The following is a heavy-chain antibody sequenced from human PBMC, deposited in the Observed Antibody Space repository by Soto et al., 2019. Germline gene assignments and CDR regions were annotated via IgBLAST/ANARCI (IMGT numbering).Heavy chain of an antibody. J-gene: IGHJ5*01. CDR3: ARGPVRGMGGDS. V-gene: IGHV1-69*02. CDR2: INSILGIS. CDR1: GGTFNSDT. Sequence: QVQLVQSGAEVKEPGSSVKVSCKASGGTFNSDTINWVRQAPGQGLEWMGRINSILGISNYAQKFQGRIAITADKSTNSGYMELSSLRSADTAVYYCARGPVRGMGGDSWGQGTLVTVSS. D-gene: IGHD3-16*01.